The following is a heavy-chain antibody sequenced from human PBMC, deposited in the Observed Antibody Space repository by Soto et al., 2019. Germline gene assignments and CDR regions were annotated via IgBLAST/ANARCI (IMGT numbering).Heavy chain of an antibody. V-gene: IGHV3-53*04. D-gene: IGHD3-22*01. J-gene: IGHJ6*02. CDR3: ARDPYYDSSGYLASYGMDV. Sequence: PGGSLRLSCAASGFTVSSNYMSWVRQAPGTGLERVSVIYSGDSKYYGDSMKGRFTISRHNSKNTLYLQMNSLRAEDTAVYYCARDPYYDSSGYLASYGMDVWGQGTTVTVSS. CDR2: IYSGDSK. CDR1: GFTVSSNY.